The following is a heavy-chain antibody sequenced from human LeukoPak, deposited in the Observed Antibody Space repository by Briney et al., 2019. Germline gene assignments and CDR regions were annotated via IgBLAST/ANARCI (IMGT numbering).Heavy chain of an antibody. J-gene: IGHJ4*02. CDR2: ITGTGGR. Sequence: PGGSRRLSWAASGFTLTNHGVSWFRQAPGKGLEWVSIITGTGGRYYGDSVKGRFILSRDNSKNTVYLQMNSLRAEDTAVYYCVRGLAASSNYWGQGTLVSVSS. D-gene: IGHD1-26*01. CDR3: VRGLAASSNY. V-gene: IGHV3-53*01. CDR1: GFTLTNHG.